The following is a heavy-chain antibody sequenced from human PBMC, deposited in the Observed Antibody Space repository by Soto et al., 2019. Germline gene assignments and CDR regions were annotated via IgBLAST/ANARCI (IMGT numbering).Heavy chain of an antibody. Sequence: EVQLVESGGGLVQPGGSLRLSCAASGFTFSSYSMNWVRQAPGKGLEWVSYISSSSSTIYYADSVNGRFTISRDNAKNALYLQMNSLRAEDTAVYYCASEEGLVNWFALWGQGTLVTVSS. CDR3: ASEEGLVNWFAL. D-gene: IGHD5-12*01. V-gene: IGHV3-48*01. CDR1: GFTFSSYS. CDR2: ISSSSSTI. J-gene: IGHJ5*02.